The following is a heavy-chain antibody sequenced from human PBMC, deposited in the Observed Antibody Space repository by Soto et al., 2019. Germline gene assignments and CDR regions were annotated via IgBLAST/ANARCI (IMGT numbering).Heavy chain of an antibody. V-gene: IGHV3-30-3*01. CDR2: ISSDGSNN. Sequence: QVQLVESGGGVVQPGRSLRLSCAASGFTFSTYAMHWVRQAPGKGLEWVAVISSDGSNNYYADSVKGRFTISRDNSKNTLYLRMNSLRVEDTAVYYCARMGWAVAGSYYFDYWGQGTLVTVSS. J-gene: IGHJ4*02. CDR3: ARMGWAVAGSYYFDY. CDR1: GFTFSTYA. D-gene: IGHD6-19*01.